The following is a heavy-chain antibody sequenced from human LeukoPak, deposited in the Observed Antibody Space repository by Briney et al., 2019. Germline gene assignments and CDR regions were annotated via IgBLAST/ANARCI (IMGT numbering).Heavy chain of an antibody. CDR3: AGGRIAPDY. CDR2: INHSGST. J-gene: IGHJ4*02. Sequence: TSETLSLTCAVYGGSFSGYYWSWIRQPPGKGLEWIGEINHSGSTNYNPSLKSRVTISVDTSKNPFSLKLSSVTAADTAVYYCAGGRIAPDYWGQGTLVTVSS. D-gene: IGHD6-13*01. CDR1: GGSFSGYY. V-gene: IGHV4-34*01.